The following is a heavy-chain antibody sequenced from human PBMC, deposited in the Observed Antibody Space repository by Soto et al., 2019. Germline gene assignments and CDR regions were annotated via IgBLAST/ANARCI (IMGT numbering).Heavy chain of an antibody. CDR2: MNPNNGNA. J-gene: IGHJ4*02. Sequence: ASVKVSCKASGYTFITYDINWVRQAAGQGLEWMGWMNPNNGNAGYAQKFQGRVTMTRNTSISTAYMELSSLRFDDTAVYFCARKKYRSRPNYLASSGQGSLVTVSS. CDR1: GYTFITYD. D-gene: IGHD2-2*02. CDR3: ARKKYRSRPNYLAS. V-gene: IGHV1-8*01.